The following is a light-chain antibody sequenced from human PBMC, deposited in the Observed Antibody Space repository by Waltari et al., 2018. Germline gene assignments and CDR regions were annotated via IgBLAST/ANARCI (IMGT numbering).Light chain of an antibody. Sequence: EIVLTQSPGTLSLSPGERATLSCRASQSVSSSYLAWYQQKPGQAPRLLIYGASSRATGIPDRFSGSASGTDFTLTISRLEPEDFAVYYCQQYGSSPFGGGPRWRSN. J-gene: IGKJ4*01. CDR3: QQYGSSP. CDR2: GAS. V-gene: IGKV3-20*01. CDR1: QSVSSSY.